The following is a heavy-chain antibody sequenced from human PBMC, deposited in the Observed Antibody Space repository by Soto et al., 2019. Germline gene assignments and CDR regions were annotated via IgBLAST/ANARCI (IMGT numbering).Heavy chain of an antibody. Sequence: PGGSLRLSCVASGFTFSSHWMHWVRQAPGTGLVWVSRVNTDGSITHYADSVKGRFTISRDNAKNTLYLQMNSLRAEDTAVYYCVGGSGSSYFDYWGQGTLVTVSS. D-gene: IGHD3-10*01. V-gene: IGHV3-74*01. J-gene: IGHJ4*02. CDR1: GFTFSSHW. CDR3: VGGSGSSYFDY. CDR2: VNTDGSIT.